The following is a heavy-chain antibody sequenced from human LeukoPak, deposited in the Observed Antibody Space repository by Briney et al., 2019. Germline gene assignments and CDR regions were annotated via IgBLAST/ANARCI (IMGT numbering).Heavy chain of an antibody. V-gene: IGHV3-30*01. Sequence: PGGSLRLSCAASGFTFSSYAMHWVRQAPGKGLEWVAVISYDGSNKYYADPVKGRFTISRDNSKNTLYLQMNSLRAEDTAVYYCARDSSSDYWGQGTLVTVSS. D-gene: IGHD6-6*01. CDR3: ARDSSSDY. CDR1: GFTFSSYA. J-gene: IGHJ4*02. CDR2: ISYDGSNK.